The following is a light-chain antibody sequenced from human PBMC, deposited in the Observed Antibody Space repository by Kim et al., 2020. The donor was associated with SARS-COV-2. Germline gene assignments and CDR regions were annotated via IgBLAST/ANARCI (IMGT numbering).Light chain of an antibody. V-gene: IGLV3-21*04. Sequence: VAPAKPSILTCGGDHIGAQRVHWYQPKPGPAPVVVIYYASRRPSGIPERFSGSNSGNTATLTISRVEAGDEADYYCQVWDRTSDRVFGGGTQLSVL. J-gene: IGLJ3*02. CDR1: HIGAQR. CDR3: QVWDRTSDRV. CDR2: YAS.